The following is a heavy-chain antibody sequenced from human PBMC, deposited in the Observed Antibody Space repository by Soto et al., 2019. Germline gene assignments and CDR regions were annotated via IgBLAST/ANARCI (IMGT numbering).Heavy chain of an antibody. Sequence: TSETLSLTCAVSGGSISRAGYSWSWIRQSPGKSLEGIGYIYNSGSIFYNPSLKSRLTISVDRSKNQLSLQLNSVTAADTAVYYCASSRVVTTYFDYWGQGTLVTVSS. D-gene: IGHD2-21*02. J-gene: IGHJ4*02. CDR3: ASSRVVTTYFDY. CDR2: IYNSGSI. V-gene: IGHV4-30-2*06. CDR1: GGSISRAGYS.